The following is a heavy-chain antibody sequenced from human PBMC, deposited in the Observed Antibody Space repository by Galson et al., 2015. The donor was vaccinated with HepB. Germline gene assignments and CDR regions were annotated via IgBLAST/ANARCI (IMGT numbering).Heavy chain of an antibody. J-gene: IGHJ4*02. CDR2: ISGSSNFI. D-gene: IGHD3-10*01. CDR1: GFTFSTYS. CDR3: ARDSTPPLRGGEGYFDF. V-gene: IGHV3-21*01. Sequence: SLRLSCAASGFTFSTYSMNWVRQDPETGLEWVSCISGSSNFIYYADSVKGRFTISRDNAKNTLYLQMNNLRADDTAVYYCARDSTPPLRGGEGYFDFWGQGTLVTVSS.